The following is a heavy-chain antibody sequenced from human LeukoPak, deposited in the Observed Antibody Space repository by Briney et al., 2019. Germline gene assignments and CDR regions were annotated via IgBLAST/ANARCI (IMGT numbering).Heavy chain of an antibody. CDR3: AKFNYYDSSGYRWFDP. V-gene: IGHV3-21*01. D-gene: IGHD3-22*01. CDR1: GFTFSSYS. Sequence: PGGSLRLSCAASGFTFSSYSMNWVRQAPGKGLEWVSSISSSSSYIYYADSVKGRFTISRDNAKNSLYLQMNSLRAEDTAVYYCAKFNYYDSSGYRWFDPWGQGTLVTVSS. CDR2: ISSSSSYI. J-gene: IGHJ5*02.